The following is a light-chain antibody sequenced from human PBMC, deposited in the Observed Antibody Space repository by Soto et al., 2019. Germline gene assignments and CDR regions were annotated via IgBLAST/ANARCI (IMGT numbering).Light chain of an antibody. CDR1: GRDIGAYDY. CDR2: GVK. J-gene: IGLJ1*01. CDR3: SSHTTSYFYV. Sequence: QSVLAQPASVSGSPGQSITISCTGSGRDIGAYDYVSWYQQHPGKAPKLIIYGVKNRPSGVSNRFSASKSAFTASLTISGLQTEDEADYYCSSHTTSYFYVFGPGTKVTVL. V-gene: IGLV2-14*01.